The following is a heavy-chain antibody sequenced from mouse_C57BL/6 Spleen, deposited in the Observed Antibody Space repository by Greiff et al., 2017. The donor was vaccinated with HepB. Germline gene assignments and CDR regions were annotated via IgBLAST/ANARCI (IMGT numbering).Heavy chain of an antibody. Sequence: EVQLQESGPGLVKPSQSLSLTCSVTGYSITSGYYWNWIRQFPGNKLEWMGYISYDGSNNYNPSLKNRISITRDTSKNQFFLKLNSVTTEDTATYYCAGGLRGYWGQGTSVTVSS. CDR2: ISYDGSN. CDR3: AGGLRGY. CDR1: GYSITSGYY. V-gene: IGHV3-6*01. J-gene: IGHJ4*01.